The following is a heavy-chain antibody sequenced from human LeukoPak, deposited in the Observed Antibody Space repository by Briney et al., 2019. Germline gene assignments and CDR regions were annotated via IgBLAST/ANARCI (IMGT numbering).Heavy chain of an antibody. V-gene: IGHV3-7*04. CDR3: ARAYLIDY. Sequence: PGGSLRLSCAASGFTFSSYYMSWVRQAPGKGLEWVANIKQDGSEKYYVDSVKGRLTISRDNAKNSLYLQMNSLRAEDTAVYYCARAYLIDYWGQGTLVTVSS. J-gene: IGHJ4*02. CDR1: GFTFSSYY. CDR2: IKQDGSEK.